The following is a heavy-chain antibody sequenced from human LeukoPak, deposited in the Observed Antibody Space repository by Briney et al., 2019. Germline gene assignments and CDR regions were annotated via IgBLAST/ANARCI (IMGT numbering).Heavy chain of an antibody. CDR3: ARGLYDYVWGTFTSDFDY. J-gene: IGHJ4*02. CDR1: GYTFTSYA. Sequence: ASVKVSCKASGYTFTSYAMNWVRQAPGQGLEWMGWISTYNGNTNYAQKLQDRVTMTTGTSTSTAYMELRSLRSDDTAVYFCARGLYDYVWGTFTSDFDYWGQGTLVTVSS. CDR2: ISTYNGNT. V-gene: IGHV1-18*01. D-gene: IGHD3-16*01.